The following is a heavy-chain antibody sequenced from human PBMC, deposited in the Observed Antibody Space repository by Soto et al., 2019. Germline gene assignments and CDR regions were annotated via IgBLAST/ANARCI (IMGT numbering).Heavy chain of an antibody. CDR1: GGSISSYY. CDR2: IYTSGST. CDR3: AREPIQRGYYGMDV. Sequence: QVQLQESGPGLVKPSETLSLPCTVSGGSISSYYWSCIRQPAGEGQEWIGRIYTSGSTNYNPSLKSRVTMSVDTSNNQFSLQLSSVTAADTAVYYCAREPIQRGYYGMDVCCQGTTVTVSS. D-gene: IGHD5-18*01. J-gene: IGHJ6*02. V-gene: IGHV4-4*07.